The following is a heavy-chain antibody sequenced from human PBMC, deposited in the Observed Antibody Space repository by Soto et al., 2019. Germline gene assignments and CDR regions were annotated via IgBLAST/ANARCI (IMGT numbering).Heavy chain of an antibody. Sequence: QVQLQESGPGLMKPSETLSLTCSVSGASIAGSSYWSWIRQPAGKGLEWIGRFSLSGTTNYSPSLGSRVTMSADESKNQFSLRLTSVTAADTALYYCARGMTPPGAPAWYYFDSWGQGTLVTVSS. CDR1: GASIAGSSY. D-gene: IGHD2-8*02. J-gene: IGHJ4*02. V-gene: IGHV4-4*07. CDR3: ARGMTPPGAPAWYYFDS. CDR2: FSLSGTT.